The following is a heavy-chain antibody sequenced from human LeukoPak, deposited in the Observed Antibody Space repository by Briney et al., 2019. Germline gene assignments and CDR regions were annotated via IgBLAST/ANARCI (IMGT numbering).Heavy chain of an antibody. CDR1: GYTFTGYY. Sequence: GASVKVSCKASGYTFTGYYMHWVRQAPGQGLEWMGRINPNSGGTNYAQKFQGRVTMTRDTSISTAYMELSRLRSDDTAVYYSASVFSRSSGWYDSYYYMDVWGKGTTVTVSS. CDR2: INPNSGGT. V-gene: IGHV1-2*06. J-gene: IGHJ6*03. CDR3: ASVFSRSSGWYDSYYYMDV. D-gene: IGHD6-19*01.